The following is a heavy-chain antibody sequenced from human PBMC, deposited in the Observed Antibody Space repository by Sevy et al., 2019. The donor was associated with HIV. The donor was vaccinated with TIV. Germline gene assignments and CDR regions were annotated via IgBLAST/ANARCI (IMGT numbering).Heavy chain of an antibody. J-gene: IGHJ4*02. D-gene: IGHD3-22*01. Sequence: GGSLRLSCAASGFTFSSYGMHWVRQAPGKGLEWVAVIWYDGSNKYYADSVKGRFTISRDNSKNTLYLQMNSLRAEDTAVYYWARANYYDSSGYYCDYWGQGTLVTVSS. CDR2: IWYDGSNK. V-gene: IGHV3-33*01. CDR3: ARANYYDSSGYYCDY. CDR1: GFTFSSYG.